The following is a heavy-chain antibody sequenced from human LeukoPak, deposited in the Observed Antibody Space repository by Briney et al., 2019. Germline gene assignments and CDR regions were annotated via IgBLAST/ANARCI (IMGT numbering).Heavy chain of an antibody. Sequence: GGSLRLSCAASGFTFSNYAMHWVRQAPGKGLEYVSAISSNGGNTYYANSVKGRFTISRDNSKNTLYLQMGSLRTEDMAVYYCASSPPTGTTWYFDLWGRGTLVTVSS. J-gene: IGHJ2*01. D-gene: IGHD1-7*01. CDR1: GFTFSNYA. V-gene: IGHV3-64*01. CDR3: ASSPPTGTTWYFDL. CDR2: ISSNGGNT.